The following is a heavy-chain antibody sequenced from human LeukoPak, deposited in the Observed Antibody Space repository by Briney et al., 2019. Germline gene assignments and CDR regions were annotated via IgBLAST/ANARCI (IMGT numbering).Heavy chain of an antibody. CDR3: AREGTGRYYYYYYMDV. V-gene: IGHV3-48*03. CDR2: ISTSGSDI. D-gene: IGHD1-1*01. J-gene: IGHJ6*03. Sequence: SGGSLRLSCVASGFTFSSYEMNWVRQAPGKGLEWVAYISTSGSDIYYAGSVKGRFAISRDNAKNSLYLQMNSLSAEDTATYYCAREGTGRYYYYYYMDVWGKGTTVTISS. CDR1: GFTFSSYE.